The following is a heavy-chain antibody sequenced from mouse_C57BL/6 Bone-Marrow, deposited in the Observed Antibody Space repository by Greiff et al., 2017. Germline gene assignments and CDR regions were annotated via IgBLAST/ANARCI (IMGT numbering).Heavy chain of an antibody. D-gene: IGHD2-4*01. CDR1: GYTFTSYW. J-gene: IGHJ4*01. CDR2: INPSNGGT. V-gene: IGHV1-53*01. CDR3: ARSRSVYEYDGYAMDY. Sequence: QVQLQQPGTELVKPGASVKLSCKASGYTFTSYWMHWVKQRPGQGLEWIGNINPSNGGTNYNEKFKSKATLTVDKSSSTAYMQLSSLTSEDSAVYYCARSRSVYEYDGYAMDYWGQGTSVTVSS.